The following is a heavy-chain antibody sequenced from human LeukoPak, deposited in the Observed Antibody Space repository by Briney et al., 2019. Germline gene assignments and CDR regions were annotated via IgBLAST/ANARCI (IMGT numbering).Heavy chain of an antibody. Sequence: ASVKVSCKASGYTFTGYYIHWVRQAPGQGLEWMGWINPNSGGTNYAQKFQGRVTMTRGTSISTAYMELSRLRSDDTAVYYCARDLGSSGWFPPLYFQHWGQGTLVTVSS. J-gene: IGHJ1*01. CDR3: ARDLGSSGWFPPLYFQH. V-gene: IGHV1-2*02. CDR1: GYTFTGYY. D-gene: IGHD6-19*01. CDR2: INPNSGGT.